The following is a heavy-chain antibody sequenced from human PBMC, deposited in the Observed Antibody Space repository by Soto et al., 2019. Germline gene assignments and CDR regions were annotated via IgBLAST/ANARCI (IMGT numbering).Heavy chain of an antibody. V-gene: IGHV4-31*03. CDR3: ARVVTVCGSSCGFYFDY. D-gene: IGHD6-13*01. J-gene: IGHJ4*02. CDR2: IYYSGST. Sequence: SETLSLTCTVSGGSISSGGYYWSWIRQHPGKGLEWIGYIYYSGSTYYNPSLKSRVTISVDTSKNQFSLKLSSVTAADTAVYYCARVVTVCGSSCGFYFDYWGQGTLVTVSS. CDR1: GGSISSGGYY.